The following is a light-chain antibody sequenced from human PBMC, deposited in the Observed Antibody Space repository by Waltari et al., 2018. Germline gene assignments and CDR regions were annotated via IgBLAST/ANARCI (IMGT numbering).Light chain of an antibody. CDR3: QHYGGFPWS. Sequence: DTLLTQSPGTLSLSPGERATLSCRASRTVYSDYLAWYQQKSGQAPSLLIYGVSNRATGVADRFSGSGSGTDFYLTITRLEPEDAAVYFCQHYGGFPWSFGQWTKVEIK. CDR1: RTVYSDY. V-gene: IGKV3-20*01. CDR2: GVS. J-gene: IGKJ1*01.